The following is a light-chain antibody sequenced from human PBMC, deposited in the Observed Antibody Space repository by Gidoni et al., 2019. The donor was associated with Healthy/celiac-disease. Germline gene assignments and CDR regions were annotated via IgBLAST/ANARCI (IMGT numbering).Light chain of an antibody. V-gene: IGKV1-39*01. CDR3: QQSYSTPPIT. Sequence: DIHMTQSPSSLSASVGDKVTITCRASQSISSYLNWYQQKPGKAPKLLIYAASSLQSGVPSRFSGSGYVTDFTLTISSLQPEDFATYYCQQSYSTPPITFGQGTRLEIK. J-gene: IGKJ5*01. CDR2: AAS. CDR1: QSISSY.